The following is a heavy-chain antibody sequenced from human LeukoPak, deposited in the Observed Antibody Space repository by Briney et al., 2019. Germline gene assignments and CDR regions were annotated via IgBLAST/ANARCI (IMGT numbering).Heavy chain of an antibody. CDR1: GFTFSSSA. D-gene: IGHD3-22*01. V-gene: IGHV3-23*01. Sequence: PGGSLRLSCVASGFTFSSSAMTWVRQAPGKGLEWVSAFSGSGGGTYYADSVKGRFTISRDNSKNTLYLHMNSLRAEDTAVYYCAKDLVDSSGYYTGERAFGIWGQGTMVTVSS. J-gene: IGHJ3*02. CDR3: AKDLVDSSGYYTGERAFGI. CDR2: FSGSGGGT.